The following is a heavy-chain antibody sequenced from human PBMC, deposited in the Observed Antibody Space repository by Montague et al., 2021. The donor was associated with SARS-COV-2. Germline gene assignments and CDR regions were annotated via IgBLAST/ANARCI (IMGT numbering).Heavy chain of an antibody. V-gene: IGHV3-21*01. J-gene: IGHJ4*02. CDR1: GFTFSSYS. Sequence: SLRLSCPASGFTFSSYSMNWVRQAPGKGLEWVSSISSSSSYIYYADSVKGRFTISRDNAKNSLYLQMNSLRAEDTAVYYCARGATYYYDSSGYVFDYWGQGTLVTVSS. CDR2: ISSSSSYI. D-gene: IGHD3-22*01. CDR3: ARGATYYYDSSGYVFDY.